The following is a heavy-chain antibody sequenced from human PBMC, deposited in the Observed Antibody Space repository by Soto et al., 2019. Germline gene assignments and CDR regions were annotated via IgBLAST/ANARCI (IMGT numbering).Heavy chain of an antibody. CDR3: ARASDYYDSSGYVPYFQH. CDR2: IYYSGST. Sequence: SETLSLTCSVSGGSISSGGYYWSWIRQHPGKGLEWIGYIYYSGSTYYNPSLKSRVTISVDTSKNQFSLKLSSVTAADTAVYYCARASDYYDSSGYVPYFQHWGQGTLVTVSS. J-gene: IGHJ1*01. CDR1: GGSISSGGYY. D-gene: IGHD3-22*01. V-gene: IGHV4-31*03.